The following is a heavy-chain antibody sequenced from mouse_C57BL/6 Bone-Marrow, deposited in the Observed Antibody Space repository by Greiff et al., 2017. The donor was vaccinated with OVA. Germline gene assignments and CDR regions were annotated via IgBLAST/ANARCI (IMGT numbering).Heavy chain of an antibody. CDR1: GYTFTSYW. J-gene: IGHJ3*01. V-gene: IGHV1-59*01. D-gene: IGHD2-1*01. CDR2: IDPSDSYT. CDR3: ARRVYYGNYEGFAY. Sequence: QVQLQQPGAELVRPGTSVKLSCKASGYTFTSYWMHWVKQRPGQGLEWIGVIDPSDSYTNYNQKFKGKATLTVDTSSSKAYMQLSSLTSEDSAVYYCARRVYYGNYEGFAYWGQGTLVTVSA.